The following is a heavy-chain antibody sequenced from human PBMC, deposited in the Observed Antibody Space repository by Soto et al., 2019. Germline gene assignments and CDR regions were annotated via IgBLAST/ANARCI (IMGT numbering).Heavy chain of an antibody. Sequence: ASVNVSCKASGYTFTSYAIHWVRQAPGQSLEWMGWVDTGNGNTKYSQKFQGRVTITRDTYANTADMELSSLRSEDTAVYYCARDAKWDPRGVEAQQDDYFDDGGQRTLVTVSS. V-gene: IGHV1-3*04. D-gene: IGHD1-26*01. CDR2: VDTGNGNT. CDR1: GYTFTSYA. CDR3: ARDAKWDPRGVEAQQDDYFDD. J-gene: IGHJ4*02.